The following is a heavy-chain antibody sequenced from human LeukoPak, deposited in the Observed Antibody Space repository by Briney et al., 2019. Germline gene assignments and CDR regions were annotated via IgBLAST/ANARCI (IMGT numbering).Heavy chain of an antibody. CDR3: ARGGDDYGGNYVFDI. CDR1: GGSVSSGSYY. J-gene: IGHJ3*02. Sequence: PSETLSLTCTVSGGSVSSGSYYWSWIRQPPGKGLEWIGYIYYSGSNNYNPSLKSRVTISVDTSKNQFSLKLSSVTAADTAVYYCARGGDDYGGNYVFDIWGQGTMVTVSS. CDR2: IYYSGSN. V-gene: IGHV4-61*01. D-gene: IGHD4-23*01.